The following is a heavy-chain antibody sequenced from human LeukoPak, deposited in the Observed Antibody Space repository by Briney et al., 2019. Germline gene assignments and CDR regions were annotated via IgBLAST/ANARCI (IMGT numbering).Heavy chain of an antibody. J-gene: IGHJ1*01. V-gene: IGHV4-59*02. CDR2: IYYSGST. Sequence: PSETLSLTCTVSGGSVSSYYWSWIRQPPGKGLEWSGYIYYSGSTNYKPSLKSRVTISVDTPKNQFSLKLSSVTAADTAVYYCASTAIGWFGELLSYFQHWGQGTLVTVSS. D-gene: IGHD3-10*01. CDR1: GGSVSSYY. CDR3: ASTAIGWFGELLSYFQH.